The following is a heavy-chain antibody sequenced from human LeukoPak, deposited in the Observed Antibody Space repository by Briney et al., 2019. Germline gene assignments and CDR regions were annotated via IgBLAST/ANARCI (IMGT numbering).Heavy chain of an antibody. CDR1: GFTFSSYW. D-gene: IGHD1-26*01. CDR2: INSDGSST. Sequence: PGGSLRLSCAASGFTFSSYWMHWVRQAPGKGLVWVSRINSDGSSTSYADSVKSRFTISRDNAKNTLYLQMNSLRAEDTAVYYCARVDSGSYWRGFDYWGQGTLVTVSS. V-gene: IGHV3-74*01. CDR3: ARVDSGSYWRGFDY. J-gene: IGHJ4*02.